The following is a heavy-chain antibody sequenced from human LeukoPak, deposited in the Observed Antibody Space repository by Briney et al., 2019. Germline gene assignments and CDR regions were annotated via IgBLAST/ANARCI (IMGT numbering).Heavy chain of an antibody. CDR3: ARHGTDFWSGYYFDY. CDR2: IYYSGST. J-gene: IGHJ4*02. D-gene: IGHD3-3*01. V-gene: IGHV4-31*03. CDR1: GGSISSGGYY. Sequence: PSQTLSLTCTVSGGSISSGGYYWSWIRQHPGKGLEWIGYIYYSGSTYYNPSLKSRVTISVDTSKNQFSLKLSSVTAADTAVYYCARHGTDFWSGYYFDYWGQGTLVTVSS.